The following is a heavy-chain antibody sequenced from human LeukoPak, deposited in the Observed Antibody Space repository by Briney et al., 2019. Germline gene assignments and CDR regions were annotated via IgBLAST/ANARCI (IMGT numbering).Heavy chain of an antibody. J-gene: IGHJ4*02. V-gene: IGHV4-59*01. CDR1: GGSISSYY. Sequence: SETLSLTCTVSGGSISSYYWSWIRQPPGKGLEWIGYMYYSGSTNYNPSLKSRVTISIDTSNNQFALKMSSVTTADTAVYYCASSSSWYRSSGRYFDSWGQGTLVTVSS. D-gene: IGHD6-13*01. CDR3: ASSSSWYRSSGRYFDS. CDR2: MYYSGST.